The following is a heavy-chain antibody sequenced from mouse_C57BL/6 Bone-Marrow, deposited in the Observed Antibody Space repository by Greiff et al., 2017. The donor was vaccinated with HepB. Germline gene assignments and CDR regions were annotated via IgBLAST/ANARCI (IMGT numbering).Heavy chain of an antibody. CDR2: ISNGGGST. CDR3: ARQAIGMDY. V-gene: IGHV5-12*01. J-gene: IGHJ4*01. Sequence: EVMLVESGGGLVQPGGSLKLSCAASGFTFSDYYMYWVRQTPEKRLEWVAYISNGGGSTYYPDTVKGRFTISRDNATNTQYLQMSRLKSEDTAMYYCARQAIGMDYWGQGTSVTVSS. CDR1: GFTFSDYY. D-gene: IGHD2-14*01.